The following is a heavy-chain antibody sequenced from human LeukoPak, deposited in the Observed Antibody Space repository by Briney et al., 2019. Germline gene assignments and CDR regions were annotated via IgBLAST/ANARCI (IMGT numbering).Heavy chain of an antibody. D-gene: IGHD2-21*01. CDR2: IHYSGRT. V-gene: IGHV4-4*02. Sequence: SGTLSLTCAVSGGSITTTNWWSWVRQPPGKGLEWIGNIHYSGRTYYNPSLKSRVTISLDTSENQFSLKLNSVTAADTAVYYCARHGVNQNYDYWGRGTLVAVSS. CDR1: GGSITTTNW. J-gene: IGHJ4*02. CDR3: ARHGVNQNYDY.